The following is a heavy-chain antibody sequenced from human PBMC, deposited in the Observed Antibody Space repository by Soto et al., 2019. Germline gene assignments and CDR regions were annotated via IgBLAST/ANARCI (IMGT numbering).Heavy chain of an antibody. CDR3: ARGYYDILTGYYYYYGMDV. CDR1: GFTFSSYA. D-gene: IGHD3-9*01. Sequence: GGSLRLSCAASGFTFSSYAMHWVRQAPGKGLEWVAVISYDGSNKYYADSVKGRFTISRDNSKNTLYLQMNSLRAEDTAVFYCARGYYDILTGYYYYYGMDVWGQGTPVTVSS. J-gene: IGHJ6*02. V-gene: IGHV3-30-3*01. CDR2: ISYDGSNK.